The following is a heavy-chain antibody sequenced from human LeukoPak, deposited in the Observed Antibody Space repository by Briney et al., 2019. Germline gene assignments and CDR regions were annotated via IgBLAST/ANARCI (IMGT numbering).Heavy chain of an antibody. J-gene: IGHJ4*02. CDR1: GYTFTSDY. Sequence: GASVKVSCKASGYTFTSDYMHCVRQAPGQGREWRGIINPSVGSTSYAQKFQGRVTMTRDTSTSTVYMELSRLRSEDTAVYYCARDGAGSYGHDYWGQGPLVPVSS. CDR2: INPSVGST. D-gene: IGHD5-18*01. CDR3: ARDGAGSYGHDY. V-gene: IGHV1-46*01.